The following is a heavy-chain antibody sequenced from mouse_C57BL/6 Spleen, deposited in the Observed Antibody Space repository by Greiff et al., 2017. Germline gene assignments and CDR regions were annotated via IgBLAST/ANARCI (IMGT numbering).Heavy chain of an antibody. J-gene: IGHJ1*03. D-gene: IGHD1-1*01. V-gene: IGHV3-6*01. Sequence: EVQLQESGPGLVKPSQSLSLTCSVTGYYINSGYYWNWIRQFPGNKLEWMGYISYDGSNNYNPSLKNRISITRDTSKNQFFLKLNSVTTEDTATYYCARYYYGSSHRWYFDVWGTGTTVTVSA. CDR3: ARYYYGSSHRWYFDV. CDR2: ISYDGSN. CDR1: GYYINSGYY.